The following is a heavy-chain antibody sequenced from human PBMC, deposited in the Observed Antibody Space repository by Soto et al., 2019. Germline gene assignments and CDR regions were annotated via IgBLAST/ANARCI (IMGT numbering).Heavy chain of an antibody. CDR2: INPNSGNI. CDR1: GNTFTSYD. Sequence: GASVKVSCKASGNTFTSYDINWVRQATGHGLEWMGWINPNSGNIGYAQKLQGRVTMTTDTSTSTAYMELRSLRSDDTAVYYCARDSRGVYGMDVWGQGTTVTVSS. CDR3: ARDSRGVYGMDV. J-gene: IGHJ6*02. D-gene: IGHD3-22*01. V-gene: IGHV1-8*01.